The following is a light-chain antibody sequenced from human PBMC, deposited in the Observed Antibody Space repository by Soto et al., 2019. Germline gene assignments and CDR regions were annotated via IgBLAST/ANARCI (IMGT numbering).Light chain of an antibody. CDR1: QNVNSNH. J-gene: IGKJ1*01. CDR3: HQFGSSPRT. V-gene: IGKV3-20*01. CDR2: GPS. Sequence: EIVLTQSPGTLSLSPGERATLSCRAGQNVNSNHIAWYQQKPGQAPRLLIYGPSSRATGVPERFSGSGSGTDFTLTSSRLEPEDFAVYFCHQFGSSPRTFGHGTKVEIK.